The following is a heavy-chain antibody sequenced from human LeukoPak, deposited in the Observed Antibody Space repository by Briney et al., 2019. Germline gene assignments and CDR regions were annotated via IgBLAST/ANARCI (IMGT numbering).Heavy chain of an antibody. J-gene: IGHJ6*02. Sequence: SGGSLRLSCAASGFTFSSYAMHWVRQAPGKGLEWVAVISYDGSNKYYADSVKGRFTISRDNSKNTLYLQMNSLRAEDTAVYYCAKAEDIVVAVPYGMDVWGQGTTVTVSS. CDR3: AKAEDIVVAVPYGMDV. CDR1: GFTFSSYA. CDR2: ISYDGSNK. V-gene: IGHV3-30-3*01. D-gene: IGHD2-15*01.